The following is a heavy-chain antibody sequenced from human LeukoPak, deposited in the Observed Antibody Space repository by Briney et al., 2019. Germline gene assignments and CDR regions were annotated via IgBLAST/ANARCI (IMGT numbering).Heavy chain of an antibody. V-gene: IGHV4-59*01. Sequence: SETLSLTCTVSSGSISSYYWSWIRQPPGKGLEWIGYIYYSGSTNYNPSLKSRVTISVDTSKNQFSLKLSSVTAADTAVYYCARGPYCSSTSCFYYYYYMDVWGKGTTVTVSS. CDR2: IYYSGST. CDR1: SGSISSYY. CDR3: ARGPYCSSTSCFYYYYYMDV. D-gene: IGHD2-2*01. J-gene: IGHJ6*03.